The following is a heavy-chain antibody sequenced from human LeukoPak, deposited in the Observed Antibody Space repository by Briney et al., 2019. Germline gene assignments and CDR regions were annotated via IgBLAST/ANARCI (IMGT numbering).Heavy chain of an antibody. Sequence: PGGSLRLSCAASGFTFSSYGMSWVRQAPGKGLEWVSAISGSGGSTYYADSVKGRFTISRDNSKNTLYLQMNSLRAEDTAVYYCARISSSNWYNERGAFDVWGQGTMVTVSS. D-gene: IGHD6-13*01. CDR2: ISGSGGST. V-gene: IGHV3-23*01. CDR1: GFTFSSYG. CDR3: ARISSSNWYNERGAFDV. J-gene: IGHJ3*01.